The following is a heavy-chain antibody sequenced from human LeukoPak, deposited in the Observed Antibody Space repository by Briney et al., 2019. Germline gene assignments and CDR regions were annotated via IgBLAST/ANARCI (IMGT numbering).Heavy chain of an antibody. J-gene: IGHJ5*02. D-gene: IGHD6-13*01. CDR1: GFTFNSYA. CDR3: ARHPIAAAGFNWFDP. Sequence: GGSLRLSCAASGFTFNSYAMSWVRQAPGKGLEWVSTISGSGGTTYYADSVKGRFTISRDNSENTLYLQMNSLRAEDTAVYYCARHPIAAAGFNWFDPWGQGTLVTVSS. V-gene: IGHV3-23*01. CDR2: ISGSGGTT.